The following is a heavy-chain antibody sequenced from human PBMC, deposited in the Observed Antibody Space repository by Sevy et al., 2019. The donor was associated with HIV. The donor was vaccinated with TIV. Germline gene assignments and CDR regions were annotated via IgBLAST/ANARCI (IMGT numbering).Heavy chain of an antibody. V-gene: IGHV3-7*03. D-gene: IGHD4-17*01. Sequence: GGSLRLSCAASGFTFSTYWMSWVRQAPGKGLEWVANIKQDGSAKYYVVSVKGRFTISRDNAKNSLFLQMSSLRGEDTAVYYCARAGPLGDLDHFDLWGRRTLVTVSS. CDR2: IKQDGSAK. CDR3: ARAGPLGDLDHFDL. J-gene: IGHJ4*02. CDR1: GFTFSTYW.